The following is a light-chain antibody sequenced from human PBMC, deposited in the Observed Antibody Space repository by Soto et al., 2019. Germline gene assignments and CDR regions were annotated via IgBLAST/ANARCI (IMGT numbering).Light chain of an antibody. CDR1: QSVSSSY. CDR3: QQYNDWLTWT. CDR2: GAA. Sequence: EIGLTQSPGTLSLSPGERATLSWWASQSVSSSYLAWYQQKPGQAPRLLIYGAATGATGIPARFSAAGSGTEFTLTISGLQSEDFAVYYCQQYNDWLTWTFGQGTKVDIK. J-gene: IGKJ1*01. V-gene: IGKV3-15*01.